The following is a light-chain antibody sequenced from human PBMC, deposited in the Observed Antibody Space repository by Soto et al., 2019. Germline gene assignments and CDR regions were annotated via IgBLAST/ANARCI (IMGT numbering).Light chain of an antibody. CDR3: QQYVNWPPLT. V-gene: IGKV3-15*01. CDR1: QSVSSN. Sequence: EVVMTQSPATLSVSPGERATLSCRASQSVSSNLAWYQQKPGQAPRLVIYAASARATGIPARFSGSGSGTEFTLTISSLQSEDFAVYYCQQYVNWPPLTFGGGTKVEIK. J-gene: IGKJ4*01. CDR2: AAS.